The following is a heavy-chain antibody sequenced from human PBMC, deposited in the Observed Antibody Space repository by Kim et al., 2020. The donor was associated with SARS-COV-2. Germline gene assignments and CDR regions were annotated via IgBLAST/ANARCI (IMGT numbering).Heavy chain of an antibody. CDR1: GFTVSSNY. V-gene: IGHV3-53*01. J-gene: IGHJ5*02. CDR2: IYSGGST. D-gene: IGHD6-13*01. CDR3: ARDGLAAAGNWFDP. Sequence: GGSLRLSCAASGFTVSSNYMSWVRQAPGKGLEWVSVIYSGGSTYYADSVKGRFTISRDNSKNTLYLQMNSLRAEDTAVYYCARDGLAAAGNWFDPWGQGTLVTVSS.